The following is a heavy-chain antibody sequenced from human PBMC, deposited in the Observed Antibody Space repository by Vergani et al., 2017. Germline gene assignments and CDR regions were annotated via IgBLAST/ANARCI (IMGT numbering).Heavy chain of an antibody. V-gene: IGHV4-59*06. J-gene: IGHJ5*02. Sequence: QVQLQESGPGLVKPSETLSLTCTVSGGSISSYYWSWIRQHPGKGLEWIGYIYYSGSTYYNPSLKSRVTISVDTSKNQFSLKLSSVTAADTAVYYCARDRGEFGSPFDPWGQGTLVTVSA. D-gene: IGHD3-10*01. CDR2: IYYSGST. CDR3: ARDRGEFGSPFDP. CDR1: GGSISSYY.